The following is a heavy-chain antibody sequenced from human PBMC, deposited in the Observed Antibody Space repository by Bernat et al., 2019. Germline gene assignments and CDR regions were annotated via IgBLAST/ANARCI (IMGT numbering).Heavy chain of an antibody. CDR1: GFTFSSYS. CDR2: ISSSSSYI. Sequence: EVQLVESGGGLVKPGGSLRLSCAASGFTFSSYSMNWVRQAPGKGLEWVSSISSSSSYIYYADSVKGRFTISRDNAKNSLYLQMNSLRAEDTAVYYCARAKRSSGSVDYWGQGTLVTVSS. D-gene: IGHD6-19*01. CDR3: ARAKRSSGSVDY. J-gene: IGHJ4*02. V-gene: IGHV3-21*01.